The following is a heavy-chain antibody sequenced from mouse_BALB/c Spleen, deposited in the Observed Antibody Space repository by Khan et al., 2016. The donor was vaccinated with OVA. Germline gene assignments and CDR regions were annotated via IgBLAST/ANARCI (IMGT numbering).Heavy chain of an antibody. J-gene: IGHJ3*01. D-gene: IGHD1-1*02. CDR3: ARAGYGGFAY. Sequence: EVELVESGGGLVKPGGSLKLSCAASGFTFSDYYMYWVRQTPEKRLEWVATISDGGSYTYYPDSVKGRFHISRDNAKNNLYLQMSSLKSEDTAMYYCARAGYGGFAYWGQGTLVTVSA. CDR2: ISDGGSYT. V-gene: IGHV5-4*02. CDR1: GFTFSDYY.